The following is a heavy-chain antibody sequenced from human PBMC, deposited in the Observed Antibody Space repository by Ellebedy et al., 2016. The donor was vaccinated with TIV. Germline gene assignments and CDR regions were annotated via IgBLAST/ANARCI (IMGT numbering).Heavy chain of an antibody. V-gene: IGHV3-23*01. CDR3: AKGRGGGSDTSAPRYYFDY. Sequence: GESLKISCAASGFSFSSFAMSWVRQAPGKGLEWVSTISSTGTRTYYADSVEGRFIISRDNSKKKLYLQMNSLRAEDTAVYYSAKGRGGGSDTSAPRYYFDYWGLGTLVTVSS. J-gene: IGHJ4*02. D-gene: IGHD3-22*01. CDR2: ISSTGTRT. CDR1: GFSFSSFA.